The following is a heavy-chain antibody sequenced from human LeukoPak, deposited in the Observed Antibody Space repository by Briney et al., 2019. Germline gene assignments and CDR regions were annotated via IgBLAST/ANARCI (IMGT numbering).Heavy chain of an antibody. CDR1: GFTFDDYA. CDR2: ISWNSGSI. D-gene: IGHD6-13*01. Sequence: GGSLRLSCAASGFTFDDYAMHWVRQAPGKGLEWVSGISWNSGSIGYADSVKGRFTISRDNAKNSLYLQMNSLRAEDTALYHCARFAAAAAPYYYYYYMDVWGKGTTVTVSS. J-gene: IGHJ6*03. CDR3: ARFAAAAAPYYYYYYMDV. V-gene: IGHV3-9*01.